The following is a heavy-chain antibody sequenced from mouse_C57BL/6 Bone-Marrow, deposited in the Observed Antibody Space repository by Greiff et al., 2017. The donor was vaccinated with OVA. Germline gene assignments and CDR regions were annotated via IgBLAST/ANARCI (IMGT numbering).Heavy chain of an antibody. CDR1: GYTFTSYG. CDR2: IYPRSGNT. D-gene: IGHD4-1*01. J-gene: IGHJ3*01. V-gene: IGHV1-81*01. Sequence: VQLQQSGAELARPGASVKLSCKASGYTFTSYGISWVKQRTGQGLEWIGEIYPRSGNTYYNEKFKGKATLTGDKSSSTAYMELRSLTSEDSAVYFCARGGRLKRGRDDWGQGTLVTVSA. CDR3: ARGGRLKRGRDD.